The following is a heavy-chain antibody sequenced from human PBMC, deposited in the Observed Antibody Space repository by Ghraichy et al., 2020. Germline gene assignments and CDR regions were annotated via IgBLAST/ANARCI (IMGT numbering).Heavy chain of an antibody. D-gene: IGHD6-19*01. Sequence: ASVKVSCKASGYTFTSYAMHWVRQAPGQRLEWMGWINAGNGNTKYSQKFQGRVTITRDTSASTAYMELSSLRSEDTAVYYCAREGGQWLNAFDIWGQGTMVTVSS. J-gene: IGHJ3*02. CDR2: INAGNGNT. CDR3: AREGGQWLNAFDI. V-gene: IGHV1-3*01. CDR1: GYTFTSYA.